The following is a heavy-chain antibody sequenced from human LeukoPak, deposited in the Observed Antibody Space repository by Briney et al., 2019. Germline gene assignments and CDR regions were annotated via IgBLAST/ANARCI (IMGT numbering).Heavy chain of an antibody. D-gene: IGHD6-19*01. J-gene: IGHJ4*02. Sequence: SETLSLTCAVYGGSFSDYYWTWIRQSPGKGREWIGEINHSESTNYNPSLKSGVVLSRDTSKTQFSLKLTYVTAADTGVYYCAREGATVAGKTSLDYWGQGTLVTVSS. CDR1: GGSFSDYY. V-gene: IGHV4-34*01. CDR2: INHSEST. CDR3: AREGATVAGKTSLDY.